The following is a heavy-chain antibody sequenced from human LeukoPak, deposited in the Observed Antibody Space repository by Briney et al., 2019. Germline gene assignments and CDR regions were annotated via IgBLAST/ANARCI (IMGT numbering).Heavy chain of an antibody. D-gene: IGHD4-17*01. V-gene: IGHV3-48*01. CDR1: GFTFSSYS. J-gene: IGHJ4*02. Sequence: GGSLRLSCAASGFTFSSYSMNWVRQAPGKGLEWVSYISFSSSTIYYADSVKGRFTISRDNAKNSLYLQMNSLRAEDTAVYYCARDRLHYGEYEKTFDYWGQGTLVTVSS. CDR3: ARDRLHYGEYEKTFDY. CDR2: ISFSSSTI.